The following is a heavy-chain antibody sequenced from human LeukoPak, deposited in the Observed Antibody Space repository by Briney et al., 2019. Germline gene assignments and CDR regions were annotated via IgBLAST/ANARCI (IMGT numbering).Heavy chain of an antibody. D-gene: IGHD6-6*01. CDR3: ARGLRLVPFYYYYGMDV. Sequence: SQTLSLTCVISGDSVSSNSAAWNWIRQSPSRGLEWLGRTYYRSKWYSYSAVSVKSRIIINPGTSKNQFSLQLNSVTPEDTAVYYCARGLRLVPFYYYYGMDVWGQGTTVTVSS. V-gene: IGHV6-1*01. J-gene: IGHJ6*02. CDR1: GDSVSSNSAA. CDR2: TYYRSKWYS.